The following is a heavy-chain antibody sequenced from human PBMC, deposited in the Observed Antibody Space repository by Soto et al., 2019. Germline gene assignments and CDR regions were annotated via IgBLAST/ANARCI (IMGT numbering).Heavy chain of an antibody. Sequence: PGGSLRLSCAVAGYTFGNHWMHWVRQAPGKGLEWVSRMNSDGSIINYADSVKGRFTVSRDNARNTLYLQMNSLRVEDTAVYYCATAEVDYWGPGTLVTVSS. CDR2: MNSDGSII. V-gene: IGHV3-74*01. J-gene: IGHJ4*02. CDR3: ATAEVDY. CDR1: GYTFGNHW.